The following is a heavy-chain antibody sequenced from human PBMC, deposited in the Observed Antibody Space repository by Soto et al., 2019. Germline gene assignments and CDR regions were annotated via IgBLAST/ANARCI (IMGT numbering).Heavy chain of an antibody. CDR1: GFTFGSYG. V-gene: IGHV3-30*18. CDR3: AKAIENYSTGYYKPFYYFGVDV. J-gene: IGHJ6*02. CDR2: IPYDGSKK. Sequence: PGGSLRLSCAASGFTFGSYGMHWVRQAPGKGLEWVAGIPYDGSKKYCGESVKGRFTISSDNSKNTLYLQMNSLRVEDTAVYYCAKAIENYSTGYYKPFYYFGVDVWGQGTTVTVSS. D-gene: IGHD3-22*01.